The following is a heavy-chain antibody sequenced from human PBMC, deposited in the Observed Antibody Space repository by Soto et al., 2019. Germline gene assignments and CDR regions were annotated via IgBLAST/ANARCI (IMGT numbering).Heavy chain of an antibody. D-gene: IGHD1-26*01. CDR2: ISGSGDST. CDR3: ARRGSGSYYDY. V-gene: IGHV3-23*01. J-gene: IGHJ4*02. Sequence: EVQLLESGGGLVQPGGSLRLSCAASGFTFSSYAMRWVRQAPVKGLEWVSAISGSGDSTYYADSVKGRFTISRDNYKNTLYLQMNSLRAEDTAVYYCARRGSGSYYDYWGQGTVVTVSS. CDR1: GFTFSSYA.